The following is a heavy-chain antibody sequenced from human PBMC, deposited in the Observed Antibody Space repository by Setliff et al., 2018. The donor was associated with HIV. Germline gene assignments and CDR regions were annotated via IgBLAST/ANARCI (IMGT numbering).Heavy chain of an antibody. D-gene: IGHD3-10*01. Sequence: SETLSLTCTVSGDSVSSGAYYWTWLRQHPGKGLEWIGYIYYSGNSDYNPSLKSRVTISVDTSKNQFSLKLSSVTAADTAVYYCARDVSIRGGYYFDYWGQGTLVTVSS. CDR3: ARDVSIRGGYYFDY. V-gene: IGHV4-31*03. CDR1: GDSVSSGAYY. J-gene: IGHJ4*02. CDR2: IYYSGNS.